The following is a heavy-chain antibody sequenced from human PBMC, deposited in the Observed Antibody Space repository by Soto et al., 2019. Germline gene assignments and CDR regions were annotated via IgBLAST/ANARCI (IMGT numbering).Heavy chain of an antibody. J-gene: IGHJ4*02. Sequence: GGSLRLSCAASGFTFSSYAMSWVRQAPGKGLEWVSAISGSGGSTYYADSVKGRFTISRENSKNTLYLQMNSLRAEGTDFYYCTKYGGSWSYWDYWGQGTLVTVSS. D-gene: IGHD2-15*01. CDR1: GFTFSSYA. CDR2: ISGSGGST. V-gene: IGHV3-23*01. CDR3: TKYGGSWSYWDY.